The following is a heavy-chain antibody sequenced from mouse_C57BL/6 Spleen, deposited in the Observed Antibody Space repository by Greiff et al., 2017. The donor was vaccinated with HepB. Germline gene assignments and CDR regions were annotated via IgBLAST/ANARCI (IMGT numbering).Heavy chain of an antibody. D-gene: IGHD1-1*01. CDR2: IYPGDGDT. CDR1: GYAFSSSW. V-gene: IGHV1-82*01. CDR3: ARRDYYGSILDY. Sequence: SGPELVKPGASVKISCKASGYAFSSSWMNWVKQRPGKGLEWIGRIYPGDGDTNYNGKFKGKATLTADKSSSTAYMQLSSLTSEDSAVYFCARRDYYGSILDYWGQGTTLTVSS. J-gene: IGHJ2*01.